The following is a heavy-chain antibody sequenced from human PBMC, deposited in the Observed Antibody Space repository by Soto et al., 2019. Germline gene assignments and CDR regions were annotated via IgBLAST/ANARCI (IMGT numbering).Heavy chain of an antibody. V-gene: IGHV4-34*01. D-gene: IGHD6-13*01. CDR3: ARAHSSSWYGWFDP. CDR2: INHSGST. CDR1: GGSFSGYY. J-gene: IGHJ5*02. Sequence: SETLSLTCAVYGGSFSGYYWSWIRQPPGKGLEWIGEINHSGSTNYNPSLKSRVTISVDTSKNQFSLKLSSVTAADTAVYYCARAHSSSWYGWFDPWGQGTLVTVSS.